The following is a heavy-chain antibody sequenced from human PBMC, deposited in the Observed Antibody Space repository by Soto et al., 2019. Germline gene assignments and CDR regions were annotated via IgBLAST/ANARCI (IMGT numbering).Heavy chain of an antibody. Sequence: QVQLVQSGAEVKKSGASVKISCKASGYSFTGYYIHWVRQAPGQGLEWMGEISPNSGGTKYAQKFQGRVTMTRNTSITTVYMDLSNLSPDDTAVYYCGKGRSGDVGVFYWGQGTLVTV. CDR3: GKGRSGDVGVFY. CDR2: ISPNSGGT. D-gene: IGHD1-26*01. CDR1: GYSFTGYY. V-gene: IGHV1-2*02. J-gene: IGHJ4*02.